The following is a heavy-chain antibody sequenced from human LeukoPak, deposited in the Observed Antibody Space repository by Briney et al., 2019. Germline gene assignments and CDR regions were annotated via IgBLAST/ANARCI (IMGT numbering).Heavy chain of an antibody. V-gene: IGHV1-2*02. D-gene: IGHD6-13*01. CDR1: GYTFTSYG. Sequence: GASVKVSCKASGYTFTSYGISWVRQAPGQGLEWMGWINPNSGGTNYAQKFQGRVTMTRDTSISTAYMELSRLRSDDTAVYYCARDLAAAGTSAIDYWGQGTLVTVSS. CDR2: INPNSGGT. J-gene: IGHJ4*02. CDR3: ARDLAAAGTSAIDY.